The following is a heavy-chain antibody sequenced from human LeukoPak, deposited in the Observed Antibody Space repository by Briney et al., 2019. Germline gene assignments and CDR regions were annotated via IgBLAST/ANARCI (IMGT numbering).Heavy chain of an antibody. CDR1: GYTFTDYY. CDR2: VDPEDGET. CDR3: ATGNSGSYGYFDY. D-gene: IGHD1-26*01. J-gene: IGHJ4*02. Sequence: ASVKVSYKVSGYTFTDYYMHWVQQAPGKGLEWMGLVDPEDGETIYAEKFQGRVTITADTSTDTAYMELSSLRSEDTAVYYCATGNSGSYGYFDYWGQGTLVTVSS. V-gene: IGHV1-69-2*01.